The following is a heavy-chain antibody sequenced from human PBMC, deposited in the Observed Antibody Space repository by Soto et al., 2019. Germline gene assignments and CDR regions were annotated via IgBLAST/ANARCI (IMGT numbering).Heavy chain of an antibody. CDR2: IKSKTDGGTT. D-gene: IGHD3-10*01. CDR1: GFTFSNAW. Sequence: EVQLVESGGGLVKPGGSLRLSCAASGFTFSNAWMSWVRQAPGKGLEWVGRIKSKTDGGTTDYAAPVKGRFTISIDDSKNTLYLQINSLKTEDTAVYYCSTAYGSGSYYRDYWGQGTLVTVSS. CDR3: STAYGSGSYYRDY. J-gene: IGHJ4*02. V-gene: IGHV3-15*01.